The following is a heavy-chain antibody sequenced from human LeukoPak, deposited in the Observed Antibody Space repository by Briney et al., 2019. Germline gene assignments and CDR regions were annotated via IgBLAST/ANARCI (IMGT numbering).Heavy chain of an antibody. Sequence: GGSLRLSCAATGFTVSSNYMSWVRQAPGKGLEWVSVIYRGGSTYYTDSVKGRFTISRDNSKNTLYLQMNSLRAEDTAVYYCARDSRGWYYFDYWGQGALVTVSS. CDR1: GFTVSSNY. V-gene: IGHV3-66*01. D-gene: IGHD6-19*01. CDR2: IYRGGST. J-gene: IGHJ4*02. CDR3: ARDSRGWYYFDY.